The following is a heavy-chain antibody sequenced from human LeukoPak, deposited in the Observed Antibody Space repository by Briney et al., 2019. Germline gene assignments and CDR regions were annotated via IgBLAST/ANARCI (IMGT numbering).Heavy chain of an antibody. V-gene: IGHV3-30*02. CDR1: GFTFSSYG. Sequence: PGGSLRLSCAASGFTFSSYGMHWVRQAPGKGLEWVAFIRYDGSNKYYADSVKGRFTISRDNSKNTLYLQMNSLRAEDMAVYYCAKDRRSYSSGWYFDYWGQGTLVTVSS. D-gene: IGHD6-19*01. CDR2: IRYDGSNK. CDR3: AKDRRSYSSGWYFDY. J-gene: IGHJ4*02.